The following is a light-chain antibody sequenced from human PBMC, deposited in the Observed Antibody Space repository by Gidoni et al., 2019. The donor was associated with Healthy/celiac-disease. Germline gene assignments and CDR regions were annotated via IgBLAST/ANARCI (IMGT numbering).Light chain of an antibody. Sequence: SYVLNQPPSVSGAPGQTARITCGGKNIGSKSVHWYQQKPGQAPVLVVYDDSDRPSGIPERFSGSNSGNTATLTISRVEAGDEADYYCQVWDSSSDLVVFGGGTKLTVL. J-gene: IGLJ2*01. V-gene: IGLV3-21*02. CDR3: QVWDSSSDLVV. CDR2: DDS. CDR1: NIGSKS.